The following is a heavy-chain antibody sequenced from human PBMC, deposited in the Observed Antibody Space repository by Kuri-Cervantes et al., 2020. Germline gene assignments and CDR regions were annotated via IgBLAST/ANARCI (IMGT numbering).Heavy chain of an antibody. J-gene: IGHJ6*02. Sequence: LSLTCAASGFTFSSYAMHWVRQAPGKGLEWVAVISYDGSNKYYADSAKGRFTISRDNSKNTLYLQMNSLRAEDTAVYYCAMVGVVRGAQADGMDVWGQGTTVTVSS. D-gene: IGHD3-10*01. CDR1: GFTFSSYA. CDR2: ISYDGSNK. V-gene: IGHV3-30-3*01. CDR3: AMVGVVRGAQADGMDV.